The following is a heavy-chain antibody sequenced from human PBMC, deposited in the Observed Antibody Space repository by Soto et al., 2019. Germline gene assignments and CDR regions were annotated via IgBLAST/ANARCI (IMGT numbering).Heavy chain of an antibody. CDR3: ATRPTHRYYGMDV. CDR2: INHSGST. Sequence: SETLSLTCAVSGGSINSRNWWTWIRQPPGKGLEWIGEINHSGSTNYNPSLKSRVTISVDTSKNQFSLKLSSVTAADTAVYYCATRPTHRYYGMDVWGQGTTVTVSS. CDR1: GGSINSRNW. V-gene: IGHV4-4*02. J-gene: IGHJ6*02.